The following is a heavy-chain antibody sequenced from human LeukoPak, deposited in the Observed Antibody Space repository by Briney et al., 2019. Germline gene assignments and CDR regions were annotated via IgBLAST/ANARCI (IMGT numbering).Heavy chain of an antibody. J-gene: IGHJ3*02. D-gene: IGHD6-19*01. V-gene: IGHV4-38-2*02. CDR2: IYHSGST. Sequence: SETLSLTCTVSGYSISSGYYFGWIRQSPGKGLEWIASIYHSGSTYNNPSLKSRVSISVDTSKNQFSLKLSSVTAADTAVYYCASDWSGYSSGWFRAFDNWGQGTMVTVSS. CDR1: GYSISSGYY. CDR3: ASDWSGYSSGWFRAFDN.